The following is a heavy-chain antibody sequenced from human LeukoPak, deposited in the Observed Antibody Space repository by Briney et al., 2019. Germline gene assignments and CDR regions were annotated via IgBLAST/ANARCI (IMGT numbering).Heavy chain of an antibody. CDR1: GGSISSSSYY. V-gene: IGHV4-39*07. J-gene: IGHJ4*02. D-gene: IGHD6-19*01. CDR3: ARGIAVAGRGFIDY. CDR2: IYYSGST. Sequence: SETLSLTCTVSGGSISSSSYYWGWIRQPPGKGLEWIGSIYYSGSTYYNPSLKGRVTISVDTSKNQFSLKLSSVTAADTAVYYCARGIAVAGRGFIDYWGQGTLVTVSS.